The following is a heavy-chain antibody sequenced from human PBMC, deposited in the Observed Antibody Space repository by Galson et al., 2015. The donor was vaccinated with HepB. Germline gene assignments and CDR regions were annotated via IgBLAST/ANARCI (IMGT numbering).Heavy chain of an antibody. Sequence: SVKVSCKASGYTFTSYGISWVRQAPEQGLEWMGWISAYNGNTNYAQKLQGRVTMTTDTSTSTAYMELRSLRSDDTAVYYCARDCGLSSTSCKYYMDVWGKGTTVTVSS. J-gene: IGHJ6*03. CDR2: ISAYNGNT. CDR3: ARDCGLSSTSCKYYMDV. CDR1: GYTFTSYG. D-gene: IGHD2-2*01. V-gene: IGHV1-18*01.